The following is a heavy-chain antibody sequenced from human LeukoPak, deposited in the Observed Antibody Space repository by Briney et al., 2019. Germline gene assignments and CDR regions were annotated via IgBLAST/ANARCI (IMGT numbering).Heavy chain of an antibody. CDR3: ARRNGHSWDVGNWFDP. CDR2: IYYSGIT. CDR1: GGSISSSSYY. Sequence: SETLSLTCSVSGGSISSSSYYWGWIRQPPGMGLEWIGSIYYSGITYYNRSLKSRATVSVDTSKNQFSLNLNSVTAADTAVYYCARRNGHSWDVGNWFDPWGQGTVVTVSS. J-gene: IGHJ5*02. V-gene: IGHV4-39*01. D-gene: IGHD6-13*01.